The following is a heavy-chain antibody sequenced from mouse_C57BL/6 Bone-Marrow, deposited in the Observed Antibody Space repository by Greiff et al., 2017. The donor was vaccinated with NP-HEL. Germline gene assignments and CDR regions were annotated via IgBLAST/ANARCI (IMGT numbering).Heavy chain of an antibody. CDR1: GYTFTDYY. V-gene: IGHV1-76*01. CDR2: IYPGSGNT. J-gene: IGHJ2*01. CDR3: AREDYYGSSPYFDY. D-gene: IGHD1-1*01. Sequence: QVQLQQSGAELVRPGASVKLSCKASGYTFTDYYINWVKQRPGQGLEWIARIYPGSGNTYYNEKFKGKATLTAEKSSSTAYMQLSSLPSEDSAVYCCAREDYYGSSPYFDYWGQGTTLTVSS.